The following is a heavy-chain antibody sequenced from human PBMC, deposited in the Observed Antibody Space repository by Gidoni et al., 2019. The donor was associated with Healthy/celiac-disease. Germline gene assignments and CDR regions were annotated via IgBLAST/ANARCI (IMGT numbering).Heavy chain of an antibody. CDR1: GFTFSSYA. D-gene: IGHD6-19*01. Sequence: EVQLLESGGGLVQPGRSLRLSCAASGFTFSSYAMSWVRQAPGKGLEWVSTISGTGGSTYYADSVKGRFTISRDNSKNTLYLQMSSLRAEDTAVYYCAKSSGWSHYYGMDVWGQGTTVTVSS. J-gene: IGHJ6*02. V-gene: IGHV3-23*01. CDR2: ISGTGGST. CDR3: AKSSGWSHYYGMDV.